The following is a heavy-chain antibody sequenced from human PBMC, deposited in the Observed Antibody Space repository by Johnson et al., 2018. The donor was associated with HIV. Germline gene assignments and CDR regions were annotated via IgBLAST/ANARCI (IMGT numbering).Heavy chain of an antibody. V-gene: IGHV3-30-3*01. CDR2: ISYDGSNK. CDR1: GFTFSSYA. CDR3: ARDSGRYSSSWATFGAFDI. D-gene: IGHD6-13*01. J-gene: IGHJ3*02. Sequence: QMQLVESGGGLVQPGRSLRLSCAASGFTFSSYAMHWVRQAPGKGLEWVAIISYDGSNKYYADSVKGRFTISRDNSKNTLYLQMNSLRAEDTAVYYCARDSGRYSSSWATFGAFDIWGQGTMVTVSS.